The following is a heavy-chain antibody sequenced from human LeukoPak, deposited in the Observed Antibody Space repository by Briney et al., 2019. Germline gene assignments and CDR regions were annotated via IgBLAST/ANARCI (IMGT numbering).Heavy chain of an antibody. CDR1: GYSFNNYW. CDR3: ARRRGDGYNSPFDY. CDR2: IYPGDSDT. D-gene: IGHD5-24*01. J-gene: IGHJ4*02. Sequence: GESLKISCKGSGYSFNNYWIGWVRQMPGKGLEWMGNIYPGDSDTRYSPSFQGQVTIPADKSISTAYLQWSSLKASDTAMYYCARRRGDGYNSPFDYWGQGTLVTVSS. V-gene: IGHV5-51*01.